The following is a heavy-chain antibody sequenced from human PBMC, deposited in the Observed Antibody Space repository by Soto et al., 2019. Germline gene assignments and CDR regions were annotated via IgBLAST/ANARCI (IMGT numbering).Heavy chain of an antibody. D-gene: IGHD1-26*01. V-gene: IGHV5-51*01. CDR1: GYSFTSYW. Sequence: GESLKIACKGSGYSFTSYWIGWVRQMPGNGLEWTGILYPGDSVIRYSPSFTSQVTVSAAKSISTVYLKWRSPKALDTAMYYCARHPRSGSYYVLDYWGQGTLVTV. CDR2: LYPGDSVI. J-gene: IGHJ4*02. CDR3: ARHPRSGSYYVLDY.